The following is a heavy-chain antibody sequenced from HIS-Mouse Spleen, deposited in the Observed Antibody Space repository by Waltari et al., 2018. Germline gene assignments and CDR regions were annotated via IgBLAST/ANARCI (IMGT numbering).Heavy chain of an antibody. J-gene: IGHJ4*02. V-gene: IGHV4-34*01. CDR1: GGSFSGYY. D-gene: IGHD2-15*01. Sequence: QVQLQQWGAGLLKPSETLSLTCAVYGGSFSGYYCSWIRQPPGKGLEWIGEINHSGSTNYNPSLKSRVTISVDTSKNQFSLKLSSVTAADTAVYYCARGHCSGGSCYGYWGQGTLVTVSS. CDR2: INHSGST. CDR3: ARGHCSGGSCYGY.